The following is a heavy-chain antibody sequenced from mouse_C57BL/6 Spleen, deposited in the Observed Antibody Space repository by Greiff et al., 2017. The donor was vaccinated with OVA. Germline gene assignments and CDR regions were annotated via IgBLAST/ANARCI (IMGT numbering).Heavy chain of an antibody. CDR2: FHPYNDDT. CDR1: GYTFTTYP. CDR3: ARGGTYDYDGDYYAMDY. V-gene: IGHV1-47*01. Sequence: QVQLQQSGAELVKPGASVKMSCKASGYTFTTYPIEWMKQNHGKSLEWIGNFHPYNDDTKYNEKFKGKATLTVEKSSSTVYLELSRLTSDDSAVYYCARGGTYDYDGDYYAMDYWGQGTSVTVSS. D-gene: IGHD2-4*01. J-gene: IGHJ4*01.